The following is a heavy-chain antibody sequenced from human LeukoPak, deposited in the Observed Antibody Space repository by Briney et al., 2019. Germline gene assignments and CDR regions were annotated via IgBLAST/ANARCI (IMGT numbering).Heavy chain of an antibody. CDR1: GFTFSSYS. V-gene: IGHV3-21*01. CDR3: ARASRANQNFDY. Sequence: PGGSLRLSCAASGFTFSSYSMNWVRQAPGKGLEWVSSISSSSSYIYYADSVKGQFTISRDNAKNSLYLQMNSLRAEDTAVYYCARASRANQNFDYWGQGTLVTVSS. CDR2: ISSSSSYI. J-gene: IGHJ4*02.